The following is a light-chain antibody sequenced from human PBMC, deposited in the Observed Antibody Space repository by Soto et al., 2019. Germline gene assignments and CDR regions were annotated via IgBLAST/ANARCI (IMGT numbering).Light chain of an antibody. Sequence: DIQMTQSASTLSGSVXDRVTITCRASQTISSWLAWYQQKPGKAPKLLIYKASTLKSGVPSRFSGSGSGTEFTLTISSLQPDDFATYYCQHYNSYSEAFGQGTKVDI. CDR1: QTISSW. J-gene: IGKJ1*01. V-gene: IGKV1-5*03. CDR3: QHYNSYSEA. CDR2: KAS.